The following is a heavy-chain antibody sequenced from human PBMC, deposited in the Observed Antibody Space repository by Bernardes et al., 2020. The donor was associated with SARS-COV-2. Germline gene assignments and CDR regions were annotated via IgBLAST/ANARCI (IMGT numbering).Heavy chain of an antibody. D-gene: IGHD3-10*01. CDR1: GFTFSSYG. CDR2: IWYDGSNK. V-gene: IGHV3-33*01. J-gene: IGHJ6*02. Sequence: GGSLRLSCAASGFTFSSYGMHWVRQAPGKGLEWVAVIWYDGSNKYYADSVKGRFTISRDNSKNTLYLQMNSLRAEDTAVYYCARDGLWSRVSGMDVWGQGTTVTVSS. CDR3: ARDGLWSRVSGMDV.